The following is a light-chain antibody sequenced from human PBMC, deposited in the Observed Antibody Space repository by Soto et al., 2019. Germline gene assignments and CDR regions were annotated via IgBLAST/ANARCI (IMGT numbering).Light chain of an antibody. J-gene: IGKJ4*01. CDR2: WAS. CDR1: QSVLFTSNNKNY. CDR3: HQYFATPLT. V-gene: IGKV4-1*01. Sequence: DLVRTQSPHSLALSLGDRATIKCKASQSVLFTSNNKNYLGWFQQKPRQPPKLLLSWASTREAGLPDRFSGSGPGTDFTLTISRLQAEDVAVYDCHQYFATPLTFRRETGVEI.